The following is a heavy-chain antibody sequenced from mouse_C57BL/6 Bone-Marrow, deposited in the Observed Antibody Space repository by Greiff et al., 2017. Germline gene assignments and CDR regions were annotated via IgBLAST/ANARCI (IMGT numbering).Heavy chain of an antibody. Sequence: QVQLQQSGPELVKPGASVKISCKASGYAFSSSWMNWVKQRPGKGLEWIGRIYPGDGDTNYNGKFKGKATLTADKSSSTAYVQLSSLTSEDSAVYFCAREGYDGYYVSWFAYWGQGTLVTVSA. CDR2: IYPGDGDT. CDR3: AREGYDGYYVSWFAY. J-gene: IGHJ3*01. D-gene: IGHD2-3*01. CDR1: GYAFSSSW. V-gene: IGHV1-82*01.